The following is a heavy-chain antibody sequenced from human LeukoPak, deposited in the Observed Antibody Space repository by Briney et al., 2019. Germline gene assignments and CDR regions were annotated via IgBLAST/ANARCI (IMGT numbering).Heavy chain of an antibody. D-gene: IGHD5-12*01. J-gene: IGHJ4*02. Sequence: GGSLRLSCVASGFPFSSYWMTWVRQAPGKGLEWVANIKEDGSVKYYVDSVKGRFTISRDNTKNALYLQMNSLRADDTAVYFCARDSTWQLDYWGQGTLITVSS. V-gene: IGHV3-7*03. CDR3: ARDSTWQLDY. CDR1: GFPFSSYW. CDR2: IKEDGSVK.